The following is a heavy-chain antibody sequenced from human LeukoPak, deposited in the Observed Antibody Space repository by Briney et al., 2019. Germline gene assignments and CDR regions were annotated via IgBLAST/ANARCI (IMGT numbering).Heavy chain of an antibody. V-gene: IGHV3-53*01. CDR1: GFNVRSNY. J-gene: IGHJ4*02. Sequence: GGSLRLSCAVSGFNVRSNYMTWVRQAPGKGLEWVSVLHSGGDTYYADSVRGRFTISRDNSENMLFLQMNGLRADDSAIYYCARGKVYYHYDYWGQGTLVTVSS. D-gene: IGHD1-26*01. CDR2: LHSGGDT. CDR3: ARGKVYYHYDY.